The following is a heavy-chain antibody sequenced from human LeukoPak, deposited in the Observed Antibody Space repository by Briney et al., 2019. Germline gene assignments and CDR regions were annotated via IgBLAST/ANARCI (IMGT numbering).Heavy chain of an antibody. CDR2: INTNTGNP. D-gene: IGHD6-13*01. V-gene: IGHV7-4-1*02. CDR3: ATGIAAASDRRFDP. CDR1: GYTFTSYA. Sequence: ASVKVSCKASGYTFTSYAMNWVRQAPGQGLEWMGWINTNTGNPTYAQGFTGRFVFSLDTSVSTAYLQISSLKAEDTAVYYCATGIAAASDRRFDPWGQGTLVTVSS. J-gene: IGHJ5*02.